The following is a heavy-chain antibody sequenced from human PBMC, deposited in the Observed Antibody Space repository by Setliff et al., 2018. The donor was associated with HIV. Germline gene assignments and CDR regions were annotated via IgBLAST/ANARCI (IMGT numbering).Heavy chain of an antibody. J-gene: IGHJ3*02. V-gene: IGHV4-61*02. Sequence: SETLSLTCTVSGGSISSGSYYWSWIRQPAGKGLEWIGRIYTSGSTNYNPSLKSRVTISVDTSKNQFSLKLSSVTAADTAVYYCARDREDDGDNVAFDIWGQGTMVTVSS. CDR2: IYTSGST. D-gene: IGHD4-17*01. CDR3: ARDREDDGDNVAFDI. CDR1: GGSISSGSYY.